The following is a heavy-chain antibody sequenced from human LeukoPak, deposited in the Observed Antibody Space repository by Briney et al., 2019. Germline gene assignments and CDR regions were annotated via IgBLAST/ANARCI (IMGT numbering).Heavy chain of an antibody. CDR3: ATPTMRGPSYGYVRLLN. V-gene: IGHV1-8*03. Sequence: EASVKVSCKASGYTFTSFDINWVRQATGQGPEWMGWMNPSCDDTGYAQKFQGRVTFTRDTSTNTAYMELSSLTSEDTAVYYCATPTMRGPSYGYVRLLNWGQGSLVTVSS. CDR1: GYTFTSFD. CDR2: MNPSCDDT. J-gene: IGHJ4*02. D-gene: IGHD5-18*01.